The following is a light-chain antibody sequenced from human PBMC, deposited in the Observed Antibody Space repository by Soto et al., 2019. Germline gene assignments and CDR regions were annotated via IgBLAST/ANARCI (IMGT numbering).Light chain of an antibody. CDR3: HQYRDYPVT. Sequence: DIQMTQSPSTLSASVGDRVTITCRASQSVDIWLAWYQQKPGKAPKLLIHEASTLEDGVPSRFTGSGPGTAFPLTISSLQPDDVGTYYCHQYRDYPVTFGGGTKVEIK. CDR1: QSVDIW. V-gene: IGKV1-5*03. CDR2: EAS. J-gene: IGKJ4*01.